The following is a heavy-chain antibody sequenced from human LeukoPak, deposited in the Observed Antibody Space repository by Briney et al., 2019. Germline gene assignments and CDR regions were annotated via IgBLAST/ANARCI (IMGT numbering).Heavy chain of an antibody. J-gene: IGHJ5*02. V-gene: IGHV3-7*01. D-gene: IGHD2-15*01. CDR1: GFTFRRYW. CDR2: MKIEGSEE. Sequence: PGGSLRLSCVASGFTFRRYWMRWARQAPGKGLECVANMKIEGSEEYYVDSVKGRFTISRDNAKNSLYLQMNSLRVDDTAVYYCTRWARYCSSGSCYSWFDPWGQGTLVTVSS. CDR3: TRWARYCSSGSCYSWFDP.